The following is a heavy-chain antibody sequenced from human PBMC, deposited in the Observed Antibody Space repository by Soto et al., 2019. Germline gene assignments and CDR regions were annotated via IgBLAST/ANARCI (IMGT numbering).Heavy chain of an antibody. J-gene: IGHJ4*02. V-gene: IGHV3-73*01. CDR2: IRSKADNYAT. CDR1: GFTFSGSV. Sequence: PGGSLRLSCAASGFTFSGSVMHWVRQASGKGLEWVGRIRSKADNYATAYAASVNGRFTISRDDSRNTSYLQMNSLKADDTAVYYCLRGGDPLFESWDKGTLVTVSS. D-gene: IGHD2-21*01. CDR3: LRGGDPLFES.